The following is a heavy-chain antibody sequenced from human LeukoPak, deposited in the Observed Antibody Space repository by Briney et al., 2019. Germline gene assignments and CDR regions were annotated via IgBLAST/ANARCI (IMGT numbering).Heavy chain of an antibody. CDR2: LDPEDGET. D-gene: IGHD5-18*01. V-gene: IGHV1-24*01. CDR1: GYTLTELS. CDR3: ATASDTAMVLAGDWFDP. Sequence: ASVKVSCKVSGYTLTELSMHWVRQAPGKGLEWMGDLDPEDGETIYAQKFQGRVTMTEDTSTNTAYMELSSLRSEDTAVYYCATASDTAMVLAGDWFDPWGQGTLVTVSS. J-gene: IGHJ5*02.